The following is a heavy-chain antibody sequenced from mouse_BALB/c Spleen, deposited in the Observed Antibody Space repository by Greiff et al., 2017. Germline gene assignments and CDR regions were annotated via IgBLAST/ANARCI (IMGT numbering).Heavy chain of an antibody. CDR1: GYTFTSYW. V-gene: IGHV1-7*01. Sequence: VQLKESGAELAKPGASVKMSCKASGYTFTSYWMHWVKQRPGQGLEWIGYINPSTGYTEYNQKFKDKATLTADKSSSTAYMQLSSLTSEDSAVYYCAREGTGTKPWFAYWGQGTLVTVSA. J-gene: IGHJ3*01. D-gene: IGHD4-1*01. CDR2: INPSTGYT. CDR3: AREGTGTKPWFAY.